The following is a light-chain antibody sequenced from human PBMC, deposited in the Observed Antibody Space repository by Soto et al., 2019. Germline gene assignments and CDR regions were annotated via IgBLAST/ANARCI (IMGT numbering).Light chain of an antibody. V-gene: IGKV3-15*01. Sequence: EIVMTQSQVTLSASPGERATLSCRASQTVSINLAWYQQRPGQAPRLLIYGASTRVTGIPPRFSGSGSGTDFTLTISSLQSEDFAVYFCRQYTNWPQNFGQGTKLEIK. CDR3: RQYTNWPQN. J-gene: IGKJ2*01. CDR2: GAS. CDR1: QTVSIN.